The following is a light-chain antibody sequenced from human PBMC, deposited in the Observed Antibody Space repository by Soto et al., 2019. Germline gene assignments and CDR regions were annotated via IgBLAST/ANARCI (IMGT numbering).Light chain of an antibody. V-gene: IGLV2-14*01. CDR1: SSDVGGYNY. J-gene: IGLJ1*01. Sequence: QSALTQPASVSGSPGQSITISCTGTSSDVGGYNYVSWYQQHPGKAPKLMIYEVSNRPSGVSNRFSGSKSGNTASLTISGLQAEDEADYYCSSYTSSSTLGSCVFGTGTKVTVL. CDR2: EVS. CDR3: SSYTSSSTLGSCV.